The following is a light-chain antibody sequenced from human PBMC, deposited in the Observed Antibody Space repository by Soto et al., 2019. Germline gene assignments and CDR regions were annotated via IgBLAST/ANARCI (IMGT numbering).Light chain of an antibody. CDR1: QSVSSSY. CDR3: HQYGRSPYS. V-gene: IGKV3-20*01. J-gene: IGKJ2*01. CDR2: GAS. Sequence: EIVLTQSPGTLSLSPGERATLSCRASQSVSSSYLAWYQQKPGQAPRLLIYGASSRATGIPDRFSGSGSGTHFTLTITKLEPEDFAAYYCHQYGRSPYSFGQGTKLAI.